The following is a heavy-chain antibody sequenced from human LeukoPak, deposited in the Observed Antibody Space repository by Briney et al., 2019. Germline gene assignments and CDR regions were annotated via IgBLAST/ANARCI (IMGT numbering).Heavy chain of an antibody. CDR2: INHSGST. D-gene: IGHD3-10*01. CDR3: AREPGNTYYYGSGQGKLDY. J-gene: IGHJ4*02. V-gene: IGHV4-34*01. Sequence: SETLSLTCAVYGGSFSGYYWSWIRQPPGKGLEWIGEINHSGSTNYNPSLKSRVTISVDTSKNQFSLKLSSVTAADTAVYYCAREPGNTYYYGSGQGKLDYWGQGTLVTVSS. CDR1: GGSFSGYY.